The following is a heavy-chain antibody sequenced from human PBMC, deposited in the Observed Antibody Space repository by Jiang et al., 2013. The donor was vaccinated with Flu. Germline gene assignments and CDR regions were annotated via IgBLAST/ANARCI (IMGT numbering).Heavy chain of an antibody. CDR1: GGSMISENSY. V-gene: IGHV4-39*07. CDR2: IYYSGTT. J-gene: IGHJ4*02. D-gene: IGHD3-10*01. CDR3: ASQHWDHGVGSYYMSH. Sequence: LLKPSETLSLSCTVSGGSMISENSYWGWIRQPPGKGLEWIGSIYYSGTTYYNPSLKSRVIISVDTSKKQFSLKLSSVTAADTAVYYCASQHWDHGVGSYYMSHWGQGTLVTVSS.